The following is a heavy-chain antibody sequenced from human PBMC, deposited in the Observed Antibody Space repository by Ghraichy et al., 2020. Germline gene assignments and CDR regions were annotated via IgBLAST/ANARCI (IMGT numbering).Heavy chain of an antibody. J-gene: IGHJ4*02. Sequence: GGSLRLSCAASGFTFSSYSMNWVRQAPGKGLEWISYISSSSSSIYYADSVKGRFTISRDNAKNSLYLQMNSLRAEDTAVYYCARNTGYCSSTSCSKSDYWGQGTLVTVSS. CDR2: ISSSSSSI. V-gene: IGHV3-48*01. D-gene: IGHD2-2*01. CDR3: ARNTGYCSSTSCSKSDY. CDR1: GFTFSSYS.